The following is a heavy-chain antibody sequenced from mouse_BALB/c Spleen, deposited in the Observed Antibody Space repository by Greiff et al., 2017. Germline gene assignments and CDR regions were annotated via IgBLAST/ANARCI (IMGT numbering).Heavy chain of an antibody. CDR2: ISYDGSN. V-gene: IGHV3-6*02. Sequence: EVKLMESGPGLVKPSQSLSLTCSVTGYSITSGYYWNWIRQFPGNQLEWMGYISYDGSNNYNPSLKNRISITRDTSKNQFFLKLNSVTTEDTATYYCARDEVRAWFAYWGQGTLVTVSA. CDR1: GYSITSGYY. D-gene: IGHD2-2*01. CDR3: ARDEVRAWFAY. J-gene: IGHJ3*01.